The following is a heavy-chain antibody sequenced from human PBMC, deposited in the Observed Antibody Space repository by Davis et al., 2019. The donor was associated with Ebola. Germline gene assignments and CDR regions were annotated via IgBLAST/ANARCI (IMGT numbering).Heavy chain of an antibody. CDR2: INHSGST. V-gene: IGHV4-34*01. CDR3: ARAFGDFWSGSPYMDV. CDR1: GGSFSGYY. Sequence: PGGSLRLSCAVYGGSFSGYYWSWIRQPPGKGLEWIGEINHSGSTNYNPSLKSRVTISVDTSKNQFSLKLSSVTAADTAVYYCARAFGDFWSGSPYMDVWGKGTTVTVSS. J-gene: IGHJ6*03. D-gene: IGHD3-3*01.